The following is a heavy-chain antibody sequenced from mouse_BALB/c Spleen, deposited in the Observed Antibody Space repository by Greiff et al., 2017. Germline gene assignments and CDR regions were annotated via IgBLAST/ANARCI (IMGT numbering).Heavy chain of an antibody. V-gene: IGHV5-4*02. CDR3: ARYQEVAY. CDR1: GFTFSDYY. J-gene: IGHJ3*01. CDR2: ISDGGSYT. Sequence: DVKLVESGGGLVKPGGSLKLSCAASGFTFSDYYMYWVRQTPEKRLEWVATISDGGSYTYYPDSVKGRFTISRDNAKNNLYLQMSSLKSEDTAMYYCARYQEVAYWGQGTLVTVSA.